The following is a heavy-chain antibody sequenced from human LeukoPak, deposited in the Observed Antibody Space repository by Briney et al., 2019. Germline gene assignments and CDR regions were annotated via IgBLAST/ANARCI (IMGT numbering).Heavy chain of an antibody. Sequence: PGGSLRLSCAASGFTFSSYAMSWVRQAPGKGLGWVSAISGSGGSTYYADSVKGRFTISRDNSKNTLYLQMNSLRAEDTAVYYCAKDRGYSSGFDYWGQGTLVTVSS. CDR3: AKDRGYSSGFDY. J-gene: IGHJ4*02. CDR1: GFTFSSYA. V-gene: IGHV3-23*01. CDR2: ISGSGGST. D-gene: IGHD6-19*01.